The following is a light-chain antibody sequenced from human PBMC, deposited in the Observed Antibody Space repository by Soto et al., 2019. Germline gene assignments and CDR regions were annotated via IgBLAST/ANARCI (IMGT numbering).Light chain of an antibody. CDR2: GAS. CDR1: QSVNNNY. J-gene: IGKJ3*01. Sequence: EIVLTQSPGTLSLSPGERATLSCRASQSVNNNYLVWYQQKPGQTPRLLIYGASNRATGIPDRFSGSGSGTAFTLPISRLEPEVFEVYYCQQYVIAPLTFGPGTKVVIK. CDR3: QQYVIAPLT. V-gene: IGKV3-20*01.